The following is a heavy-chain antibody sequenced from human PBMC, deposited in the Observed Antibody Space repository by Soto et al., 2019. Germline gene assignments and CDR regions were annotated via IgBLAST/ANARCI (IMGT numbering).Heavy chain of an antibody. V-gene: IGHV4-61*01. CDR1: GGSVSSGSYY. CDR3: ARASSGSYSGFDY. D-gene: IGHD1-26*01. Sequence: SETLSLTCTVSGGSVSSGSYYWSWIRQPPGKGLEWIGYIYYSGSTNYNPSLKSRVTISVDTSKNQFSLKLSSVTAADTAVYYCARASSGSYSGFDYWGQGTLVTVSS. J-gene: IGHJ4*02. CDR2: IYYSGST.